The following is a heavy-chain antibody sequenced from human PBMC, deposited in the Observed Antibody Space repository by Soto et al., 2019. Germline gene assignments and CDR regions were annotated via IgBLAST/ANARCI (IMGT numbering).Heavy chain of an antibody. CDR2: IVVDSGDT. CDR3: ATENWFDP. J-gene: IGHJ5*02. CDR1: GLIFTSSA. Sequence: GASVKVSCKASGLIFTSSAVQWVRQGRGQGLEWIGWIVVDSGDTSYAQRFQERVTITRDRSTSTVYMELSSLRSDDTAVYYCATENWFDPWGQGTLVTVSS. V-gene: IGHV1-58*01.